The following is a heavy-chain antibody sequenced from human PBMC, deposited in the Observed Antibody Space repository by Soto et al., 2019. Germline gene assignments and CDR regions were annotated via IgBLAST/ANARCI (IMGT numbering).Heavy chain of an antibody. CDR1: GGSISSGDYY. V-gene: IGHV4-30-4*01. CDR3: ARESAAGTPNWFDP. D-gene: IGHD6-13*01. CDR2: IYYSGST. J-gene: IGHJ5*02. Sequence: PSETLSLTCTVSGGSISSGDYYWSWIRQPPGKGLEWIGYIYYSGSTYYNPSLKSRVTISVDTSKNQFSLKLSSVTAADTAVYYCARESAAGTPNWFDPWGQGTLVTVSS.